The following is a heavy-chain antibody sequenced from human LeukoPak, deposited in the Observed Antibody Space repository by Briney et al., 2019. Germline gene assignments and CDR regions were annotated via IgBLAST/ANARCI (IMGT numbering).Heavy chain of an antibody. D-gene: IGHD6-6*01. CDR3: ARTSAARYAFDI. CDR2: INSDGSST. Sequence: GGSLRLSCAASGFTFSSYWMHWVRQAPGKGLVWVSRINSDGSSTSYADSVKGRFTISRDNAKNTLYLQMNSLRAEDTAVYYCARTSAARYAFDIRGQGTMVTVSS. J-gene: IGHJ3*02. V-gene: IGHV3-74*01. CDR1: GFTFSSYW.